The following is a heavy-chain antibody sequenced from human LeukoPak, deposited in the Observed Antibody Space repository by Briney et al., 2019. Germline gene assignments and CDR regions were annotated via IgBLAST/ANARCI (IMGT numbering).Heavy chain of an antibody. D-gene: IGHD1-26*01. CDR1: GFTFSSYA. J-gene: IGHJ3*02. CDR2: ISYDGSNK. V-gene: IGHV3-30-3*01. CDR3: ARVRDSGRWGAFDI. Sequence: QPGGSLRLSCAASGFTFSSYAIHWVRQAPGKGLEWVTLISYDGSNKYYADSVKGRFTISRDNSKNTLYLQMNSLRPEDTAVYYCARVRDSGRWGAFDIWGQGTMVTVSS.